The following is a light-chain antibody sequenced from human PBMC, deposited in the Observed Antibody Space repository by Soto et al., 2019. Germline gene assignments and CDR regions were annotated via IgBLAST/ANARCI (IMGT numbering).Light chain of an antibody. CDR1: QSISEF. CDR2: DAS. V-gene: IGKV1-5*01. CDR3: QQYSGYPLT. Sequence: DIQMTQSPSTQSESVGNRVTIACRASQSISEFLAWYQRKPGKAPELLIYDASNLETGVPSRFSGSGSGTEFTLTITSLQPDDFASYYCQQYSGYPLTFGGGTKVDIK. J-gene: IGKJ4*01.